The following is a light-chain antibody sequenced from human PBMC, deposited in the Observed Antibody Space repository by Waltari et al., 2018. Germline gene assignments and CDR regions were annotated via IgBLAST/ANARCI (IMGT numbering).Light chain of an antibody. J-gene: IGKJ4*01. CDR2: AAS. CDR1: QGIATW. V-gene: IGKV1-12*01. CDR3: QQGNSFPLT. Sequence: TCRASQGIATWLAWYQQKPGKSPKLLIYAASSLHTGVPSRFSGTGSETDFTLTISSLQPEDFATYYCQQGNSFPLTFGGGTKVEI.